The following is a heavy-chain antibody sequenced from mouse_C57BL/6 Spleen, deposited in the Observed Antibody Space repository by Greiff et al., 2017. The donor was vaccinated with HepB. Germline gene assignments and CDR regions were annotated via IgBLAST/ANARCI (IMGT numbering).Heavy chain of an antibody. CDR3: ARHQNDY. CDR2: ISSGGSYT. V-gene: IGHV5-6*02. Sequence: DVKLVESGGDLVKPGGSLKLSCAASGFTFSSYGMSWVRQTPDKRLEWVATISSGGSYTYYPDSVKGRYTITTDNAKNTLYLQMSSVKSEDTAMYYCARHQNDYWGQGTTLTVSS. CDR1: GFTFSSYG. J-gene: IGHJ2*01.